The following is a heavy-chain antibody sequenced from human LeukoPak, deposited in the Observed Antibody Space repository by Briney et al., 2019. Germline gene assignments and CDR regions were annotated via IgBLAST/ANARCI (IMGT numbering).Heavy chain of an antibody. V-gene: IGHV3-53*01. D-gene: IGHD3-22*01. CDR2: IYSGGST. Sequence: GGSLRLSCAASGFTVSSNYMSWVRQAPGKGLEWVSVIYSGGSTYYADSVKGRFTISRDNSKNTLYLQMNSLRAEDTAVYYCAKEPYDSSGYYDAFDIWGQGTMVTVSS. CDR1: GFTVSSNY. CDR3: AKEPYDSSGYYDAFDI. J-gene: IGHJ3*02.